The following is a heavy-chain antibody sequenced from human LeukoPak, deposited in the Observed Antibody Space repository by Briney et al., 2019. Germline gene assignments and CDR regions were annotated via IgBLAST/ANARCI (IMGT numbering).Heavy chain of an antibody. CDR1: GGSISSYY. CDR3: ARVGITMVRGVKAIDASDI. J-gene: IGHJ3*02. CDR2: IYYSGST. V-gene: IGHV4-59*01. D-gene: IGHD3-10*01. Sequence: SETLSLTCTVSGGSISSYYWSWLRQPPGKGLEWIGYIYYSGSTNYNPSLKSRVTISVDTSKNQFSLKLSSVTAADTAVYYCARVGITMVRGVKAIDASDIWGQGTMVTVSS.